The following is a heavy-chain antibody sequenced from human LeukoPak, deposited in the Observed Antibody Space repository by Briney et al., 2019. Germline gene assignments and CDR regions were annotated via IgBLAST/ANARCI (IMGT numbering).Heavy chain of an antibody. Sequence: EASMKVSCKASGYTFTSYYMHWVRQAPGQRLEWMGWINAGNGNTKYSQKFQGRVTITRDTSASTAYMELSSLRSEDTAVYYCARPSAEGPYYFDYWGQGTLVTVSS. D-gene: IGHD6-25*01. CDR3: ARPSAEGPYYFDY. V-gene: IGHV1-3*01. J-gene: IGHJ4*02. CDR1: GYTFTSYY. CDR2: INAGNGNT.